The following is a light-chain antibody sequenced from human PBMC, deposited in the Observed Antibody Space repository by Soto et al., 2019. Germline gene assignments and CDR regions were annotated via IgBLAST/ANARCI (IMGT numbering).Light chain of an antibody. CDR3: QQYGSSPRIT. J-gene: IGKJ5*01. CDR1: QSVRSK. CDR2: GAS. Sequence: EVVMTQSPDTLSVSPGETVTLSCRASQSVRSKLAWYQQKPGQAPRLFIYGASTRATGIPARFSGSGSGTDFTLTISRLEPEDFAVYYCQQYGSSPRITFGQGTRLEIK. V-gene: IGKV3-20*01.